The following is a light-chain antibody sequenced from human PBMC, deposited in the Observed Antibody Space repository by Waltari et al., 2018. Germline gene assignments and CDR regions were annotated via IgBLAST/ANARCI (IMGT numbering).Light chain of an antibody. CDR2: RND. CDR1: SSNIGTNY. Sequence: QSVLTQPPSVSGTPGQGVTISCSGSSSNIGTNYVYWYQQLPRTAPNLLIFRNDQRPAGVPDRVSASKSGTSASLASSGLRSEDEADYYCAAWDDGLSGPVFGGGTKLTVL. CDR3: AAWDDGLSGPV. J-gene: IGLJ3*02. V-gene: IGLV1-47*01.